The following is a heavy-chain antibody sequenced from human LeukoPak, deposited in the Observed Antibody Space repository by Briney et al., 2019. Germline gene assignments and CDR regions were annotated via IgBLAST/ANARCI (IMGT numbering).Heavy chain of an antibody. CDR1: GGSISRGDYY. D-gene: IGHD2-15*01. Sequence: SETLSLTFTVSGGSISRGDYYWSWIRQPPGKGLEWIGYIYYSGSTYYNPSLKSRVTISVDTSKNQFSLKLSSVTAADTAVYYCARAAYCSGGSCYSGDYFDYWGQGTLVTVSS. CDR3: ARAAYCSGGSCYSGDYFDY. V-gene: IGHV4-30-4*01. J-gene: IGHJ4*02. CDR2: IYYSGST.